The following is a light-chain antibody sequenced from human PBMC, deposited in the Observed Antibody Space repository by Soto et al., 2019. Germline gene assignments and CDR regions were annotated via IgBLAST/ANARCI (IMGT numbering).Light chain of an antibody. J-gene: IGKJ4*01. CDR1: QSLSSNY. CDR2: GAY. CDR3: HQYDSSPLT. Sequence: EIVLTQSPGTLSLSPGQRATLSCRASQSLSSNYLAWYQQKPGLAPRLLIYGAYSRATGIPDRFSGSASGTDFTLSISRLEPEDFAVYYCHQYDSSPLTFGGETKVEI. V-gene: IGKV3-20*01.